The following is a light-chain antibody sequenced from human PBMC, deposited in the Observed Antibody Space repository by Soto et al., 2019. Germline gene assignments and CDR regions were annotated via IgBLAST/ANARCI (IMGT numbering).Light chain of an antibody. CDR1: AGDVGGYNL. CDR2: EGT. CDR3: CSYASSSSYV. Sequence: QSVLTQPPSASGTPGQRVTISCSGTAGDVGGYNLVSWYQQHTAKAPKLLIYEGTQRPSGVSSRFSGSKSGNTAPLTISGLQAEDEADYYCCSYASSSSYVFGTGTKSPS. V-gene: IGLV2-23*01. J-gene: IGLJ1*01.